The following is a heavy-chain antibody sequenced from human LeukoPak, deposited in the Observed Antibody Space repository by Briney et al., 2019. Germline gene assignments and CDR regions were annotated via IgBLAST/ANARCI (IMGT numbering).Heavy chain of an antibody. CDR3: ARRSAIEGYI. V-gene: IGHV4-59*01. CDR1: GGSISSYY. D-gene: IGHD5-24*01. J-gene: IGHJ3*02. Sequence: PSETLSLTCTVSGGSISSYYWSWIRQPPGKGLEWIGYIYYSGSTNYNPSLKSRVTISVDTSKNQFFLKLSSVTAADTAVYYCARRSAIEGYIWGQGTMVTVSS. CDR2: IYYSGST.